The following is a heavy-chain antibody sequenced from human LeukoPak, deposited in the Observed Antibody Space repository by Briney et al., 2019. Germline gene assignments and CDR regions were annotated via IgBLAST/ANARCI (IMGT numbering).Heavy chain of an antibody. Sequence: SETLSLTFTVSGGSISNNYWSWVRQPPGKGLEWIGYMYYSGDINYNPSLKSRVRISVDTSKNQFSLTLSSVTAADTAVYYCARHSTTLVRGVPYYYYGLDVWGQGTTVTVSS. CDR3: ARHSTTLVRGVPYYYYGLDV. V-gene: IGHV4-59*08. CDR2: MYYSGDI. J-gene: IGHJ6*02. D-gene: IGHD3-10*01. CDR1: GGSISNNY.